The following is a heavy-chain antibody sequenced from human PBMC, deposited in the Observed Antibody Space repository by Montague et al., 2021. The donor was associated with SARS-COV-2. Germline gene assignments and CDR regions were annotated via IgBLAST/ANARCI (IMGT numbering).Heavy chain of an antibody. V-gene: IGHV4-39*07. D-gene: IGHD3-9*01. CDR2: IYYSGST. CDR3: ARDGSWRFEILIGHRTYYYGMDV. CDR1: GGSISSSSYY. Sequence: SETLSLTCTVSGGSISSSSYYWGWIRQPPGKGLEWIGSIYYSGSTYYNPSLKSRVTISVDTSKNQFSLKLSSVTAADTSLYYCARDGSWRFEILIGHRTYYYGMDVWGQGTTVTVSS. J-gene: IGHJ6*02.